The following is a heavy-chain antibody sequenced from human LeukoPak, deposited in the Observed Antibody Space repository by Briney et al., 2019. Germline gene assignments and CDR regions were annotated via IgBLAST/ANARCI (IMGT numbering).Heavy chain of an antibody. Sequence: SETLSLTCTVSAGSIDSYYWSWIRQPPRKGLECIAYMFYSGHTNYNPSPKRRVTVSVDTSKNQYSLKLGPVTAADTAVYYGASQPYILGAYYFDSWGQGIVVTVSS. D-gene: IGHD1-26*01. CDR3: ASQPYILGAYYFDS. V-gene: IGHV4-59*12. CDR2: MFYSGHT. J-gene: IGHJ4*02. CDR1: AGSIDSYY.